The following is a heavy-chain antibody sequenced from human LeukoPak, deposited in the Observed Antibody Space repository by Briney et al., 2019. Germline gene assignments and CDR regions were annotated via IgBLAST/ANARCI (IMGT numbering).Heavy chain of an antibody. D-gene: IGHD6-13*01. CDR3: TSGYSSSWYNWFDP. J-gene: IGHJ5*02. Sequence: GASVKVSCKASGGTFSSYAISWVRQAPGQGLEWMGRIIPILGIANYAQKFQGRVTITADKSTSTAYMELSSLRSEDTAVYYCTSGYSSSWYNWFDPWGQGTLVTVSS. CDR2: IIPILGIA. V-gene: IGHV1-69*04. CDR1: GGTFSSYA.